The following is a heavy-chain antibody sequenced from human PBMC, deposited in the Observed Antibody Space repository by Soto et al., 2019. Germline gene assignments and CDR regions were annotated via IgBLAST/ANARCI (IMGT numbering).Heavy chain of an antibody. D-gene: IGHD2-2*01. CDR1: GGSFSGYY. J-gene: IGHJ5*02. V-gene: IGHV4-34*01. CDR2: INHSGST. Sequence: PSETLSLTCAVYGGSFSGYYWSWIRQPPGKGLEWIGEINHSGSTNYNPSLKSRVTISVDTSKNQFSLKLSSVTAADTAVYYCARGLVPYKNWFDPWGQGTLVTVSS. CDR3: ARGLVPYKNWFDP.